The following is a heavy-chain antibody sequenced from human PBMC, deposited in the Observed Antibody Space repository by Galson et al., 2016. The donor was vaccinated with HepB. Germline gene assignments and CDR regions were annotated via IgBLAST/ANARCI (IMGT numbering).Heavy chain of an antibody. J-gene: IGHJ6*02. CDR1: GFTFSGSG. CDR2: IGSKANSHAT. CDR3: TTMGGGVGYCSNTPIYDWDV. D-gene: IGHD2-2*01. Sequence: SLRLSCAASGFTFSGSGIHWVRQASGKGLEWVARIGSKANSHATEYAASVTGRFTISRDDSKNTAYLQMNSLKTEDTAVYYCTTMGGGVGYCSNTPIYDWDVWGQGTTVTVSS. V-gene: IGHV3-73*01.